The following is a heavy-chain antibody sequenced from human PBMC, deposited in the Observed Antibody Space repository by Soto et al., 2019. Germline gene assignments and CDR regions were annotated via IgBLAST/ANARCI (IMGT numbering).Heavy chain of an antibody. CDR3: AKVSSSWYAGFFDL. CDR2: LSGSGGGI. V-gene: IGHV3-23*01. Sequence: GGSLRLSCTASGFTFSSHAMTWVRQAPGKGLEWVSGLSGSGGGIYYADSVKGRFTISRDNSMNTLYLQMKTLRAEDTAVYYCAKVSSSWYAGFFDLWGQGT. D-gene: IGHD6-13*01. CDR1: GFTFSSHA. J-gene: IGHJ4*02.